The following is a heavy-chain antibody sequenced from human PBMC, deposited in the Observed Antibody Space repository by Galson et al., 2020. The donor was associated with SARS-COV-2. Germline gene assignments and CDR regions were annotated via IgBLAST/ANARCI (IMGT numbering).Heavy chain of an antibody. D-gene: IGHD6-13*01. V-gene: IGHV3-9*01. CDR1: GFSFDGHA. CDR2: ISLTSVSI. CDR3: VRRSGPAAGIELRSFDL. Sequence: GGSLRLSCAVSGFSFDGHAMHWVRQAPGKGLEWVGGISLTSVSIVYADSVKGRFTISRDNVKNSLYLQMNSLRTEDTAFYYCVRRSGPAAGIELRSFDLWGRGTLVTVSS. J-gene: IGHJ4*02.